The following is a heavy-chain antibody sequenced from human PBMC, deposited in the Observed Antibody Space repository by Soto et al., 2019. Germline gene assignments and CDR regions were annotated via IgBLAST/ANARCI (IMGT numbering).Heavy chain of an antibody. D-gene: IGHD1-26*01. V-gene: IGHV3-30*18. CDR2: ISYDGSNK. CDR1: GFTFSSYG. J-gene: IGHJ6*02. Sequence: GGSLRLSCAASGFTFSSYGMHWVRQAPGKGLEWVAVISYDGSNKYYADSVKGRFTISRDNSKNTLYLQMNSLRAEDTAVYYWAKKELGASERSLYYYYGMDVWGQGTTVTVSS. CDR3: AKKELGASERSLYYYYGMDV.